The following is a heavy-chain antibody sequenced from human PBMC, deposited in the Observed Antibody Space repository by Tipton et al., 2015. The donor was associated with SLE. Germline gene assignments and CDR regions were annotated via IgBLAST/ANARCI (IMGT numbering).Heavy chain of an antibody. CDR3: ARDLGSSAYFDY. Sequence: LRLSCTVSGGSVSSGSYYWSWIRQPPGKGLEWIGYIYYSGSTNYNPSLKSRVTISVDTSKNQFSLKLSSVTAADTAVYYCARDLGSSAYFDYWGQGTLVTVSS. J-gene: IGHJ4*02. D-gene: IGHD1-26*01. CDR2: IYYSGST. CDR1: GGSVSSGSYY. V-gene: IGHV4-61*01.